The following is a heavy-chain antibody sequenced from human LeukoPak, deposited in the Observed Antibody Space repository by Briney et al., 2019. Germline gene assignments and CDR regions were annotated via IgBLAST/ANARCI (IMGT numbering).Heavy chain of an antibody. CDR1: GGSISSYY. CDR2: IYYSGST. CDR3: ARSQLLWGWERPNYFDY. V-gene: IGHV4-59*01. J-gene: IGHJ4*02. D-gene: IGHD2-2*01. Sequence: SETLSLTCTVSGGSISSYYWSWIRQPPGKGLGWIGYIYYSGSTNYNPSLKSRVTISVDTSKNQFSLKLSSVTAADTAVYYCARSQLLWGWERPNYFDYWGQGTLVTVSS.